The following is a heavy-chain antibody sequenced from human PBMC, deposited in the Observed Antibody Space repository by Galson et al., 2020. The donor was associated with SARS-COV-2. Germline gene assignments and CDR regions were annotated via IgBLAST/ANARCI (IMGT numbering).Heavy chain of an antibody. CDR3: AKERVNGGSAEYFQH. CDR2: ISYDVSNK. V-gene: IGHV3-30*18. D-gene: IGHD2-15*01. Sequence: GGSLRPSCPAPGFTLSSYAMHWVRQAPGKGLEWVAVISYDVSNKYYADPVKGRFTISRDNSKNTLYLQMNSLRAEDTAVYYCAKERVNGGSAEYFQHWGQGTLVTVSS. CDR1: GFTLSSYA. J-gene: IGHJ1*01.